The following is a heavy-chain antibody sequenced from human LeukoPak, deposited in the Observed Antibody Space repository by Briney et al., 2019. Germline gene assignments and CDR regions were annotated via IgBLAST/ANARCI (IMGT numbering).Heavy chain of an antibody. J-gene: IGHJ4*02. V-gene: IGHV3-66*02. D-gene: IGHD4-17*01. CDR3: ARVDYGDYGTDY. Sequence: GGSLRLSCAASGFTVSSNYMSWVRQAPGKGLEWVSVIYSGGSTYYADSVKGRLTISRDNSKNTLYLQMNSLRAEDTAVYYCARVDYGDYGTDYWGQGTLVTVSS. CDR1: GFTVSSNY. CDR2: IYSGGST.